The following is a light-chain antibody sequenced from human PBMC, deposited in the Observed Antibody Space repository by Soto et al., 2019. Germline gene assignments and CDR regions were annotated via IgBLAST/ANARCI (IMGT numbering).Light chain of an antibody. J-gene: IGKJ3*01. V-gene: IGKV1-27*01. CDR3: QQYSSVPL. CDR2: AAS. Sequence: DIQMTQSPSSLSASVGDRVTITCRASQGISNYIAWYQQKPGKAPKLLIYAASTLQSGVPSRFSGSGSGTDFTLTINSLQPEDVATYYCQQYSSVPLFGPGTKVDIK. CDR1: QGISNY.